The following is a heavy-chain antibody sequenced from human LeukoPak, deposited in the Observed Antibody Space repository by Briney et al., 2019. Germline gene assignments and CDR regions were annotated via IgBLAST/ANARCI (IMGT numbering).Heavy chain of an antibody. CDR2: IYYSGST. V-gene: IGHV4-59*01. CDR1: GGPISSYY. Sequence: PSETLSFTCTVSGGPISSYYWSWIRQPPGKGLEWIGYIYYSGSTNYNPSLKSRVTISIDTSKNQFSLKLSSVTAADTAVYYCARADSSSWYAPFDYWGQGTLVTVSS. J-gene: IGHJ4*02. D-gene: IGHD6-13*01. CDR3: ARADSSSWYAPFDY.